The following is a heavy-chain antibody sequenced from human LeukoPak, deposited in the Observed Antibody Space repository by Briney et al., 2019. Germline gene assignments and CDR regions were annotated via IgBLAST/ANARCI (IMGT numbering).Heavy chain of an antibody. D-gene: IGHD3-10*01. CDR3: ARDPPRGAFDI. CDR2: ISSSSSTI. Sequence: GGSLRLSCAASGFTFSSYSMNWVRQAPGKGLEWVSYISSSSSTIYYADSVKGRFTISRDNAKNSLYLQMNSLRAEDTAVYYCARDPPRGAFDIRGQGTMVTVSS. J-gene: IGHJ3*02. V-gene: IGHV3-48*04. CDR1: GFTFSSYS.